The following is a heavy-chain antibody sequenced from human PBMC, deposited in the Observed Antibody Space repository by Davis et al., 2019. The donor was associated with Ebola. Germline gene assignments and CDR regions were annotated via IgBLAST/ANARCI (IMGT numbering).Heavy chain of an antibody. CDR2: ISSSSSTI. CDR1: GFTFSSYS. D-gene: IGHD3-3*01. J-gene: IGHJ6*02. V-gene: IGHV3-48*02. Sequence: GESLKISCAASGFTFSSYSMNWVRQAPGKGLEWVSYISSSSSTIYYADSVKGRFTISRDNAKNSLYLQMNSLRDEDTAVYYCAKVQSYDFWSGYNYYYYYGMDVWGQGTTVTVSS. CDR3: AKVQSYDFWSGYNYYYYYGMDV.